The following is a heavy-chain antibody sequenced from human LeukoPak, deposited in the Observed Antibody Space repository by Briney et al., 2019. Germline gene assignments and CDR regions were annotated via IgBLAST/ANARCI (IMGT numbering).Heavy chain of an antibody. V-gene: IGHV1-24*01. CDR3: ATDLIVGYYYGMDV. CDR1: GYTFTSYY. D-gene: IGHD1-26*01. CDR2: FDPEDGET. Sequence: ASVKVSCKASGYTFTSYYMHWVRQAPGKGLEWMGGFDPEDGETIYAQKFQGRVTMTEDTSTDTAYMELSSLRSEDTAVYYCATDLIVGYYYGMDVWGQGTTVTVSS. J-gene: IGHJ6*02.